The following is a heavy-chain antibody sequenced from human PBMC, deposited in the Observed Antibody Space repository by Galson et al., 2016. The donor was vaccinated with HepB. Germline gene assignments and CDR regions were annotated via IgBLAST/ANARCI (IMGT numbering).Heavy chain of an antibody. J-gene: IGHJ6*02. CDR1: GFTFSRYT. V-gene: IGHV3-21*01. D-gene: IGHD1-26*01. CDR3: ARDDRWEKGTGLDV. Sequence: SLRLSCAASGFTFSRYTMNWVRQTPGKGLEWVSSITSGSDYIYEAHSVKGRFTISRDGAKNSLYLQMNSLRAEDTAVYFCARDDRWEKGTGLDVWGQGASVTVSS. CDR2: ITSGSDYI.